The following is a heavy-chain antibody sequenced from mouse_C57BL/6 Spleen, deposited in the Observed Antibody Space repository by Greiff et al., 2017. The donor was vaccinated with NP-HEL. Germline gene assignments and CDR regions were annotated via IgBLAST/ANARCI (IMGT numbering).Heavy chain of an antibody. D-gene: IGHD1-1*01. V-gene: IGHV7-3*01. CDR2: IRNKANGYTT. Sequence: EVQLVESGGGLVQPGGSLSLSCAASGFTFTDYYMSWVRQPPGKALEWLGFIRNKANGYTTEYSASVKGRFTISRDNSQSILYLQMNALRAEDSATYYCARSPNYYGSSPAWFAYWGQGTLVTVSA. CDR1: GFTFTDYY. J-gene: IGHJ3*01. CDR3: ARSPNYYGSSPAWFAY.